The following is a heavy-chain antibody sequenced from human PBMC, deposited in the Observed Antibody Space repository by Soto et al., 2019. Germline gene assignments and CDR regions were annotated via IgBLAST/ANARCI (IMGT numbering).Heavy chain of an antibody. V-gene: IGHV4-59*01. J-gene: IGHJ4*02. CDR1: GGSISSYY. Sequence: QVQLQESGPGLVKPSETLSLTCTVSGGSISSYYWSWIRQPPGKGLEWIGYIYDSGSTNYNPSLKSRVTISVDTSKNQFSLKLISVTAADTAVYYCARASTIAARLVDYWGQGTLVTVSS. D-gene: IGHD6-6*01. CDR3: ARASTIAARLVDY. CDR2: IYDSGST.